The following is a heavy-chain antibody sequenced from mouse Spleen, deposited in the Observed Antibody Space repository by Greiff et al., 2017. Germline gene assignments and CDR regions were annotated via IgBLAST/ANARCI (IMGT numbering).Heavy chain of an antibody. J-gene: IGHJ4*01. CDR1: GYSFTSYY. CDR2: IYPGSGNT. Sequence: QVQLKQSGPELVKPGASVKISCKASGYSFTSYYIHWVKQRPGQGLEWIGWIYPGSGNTKYNEKFKGKATLTADTSSSTAYMQLSSLTSEDSAVYYCARKENSLLRLRRDDDAMDYWGQGTSVTVSS. CDR3: ARKENSLLRLRRDDDAMDY. D-gene: IGHD1-2*01. V-gene: IGHV1-66*01.